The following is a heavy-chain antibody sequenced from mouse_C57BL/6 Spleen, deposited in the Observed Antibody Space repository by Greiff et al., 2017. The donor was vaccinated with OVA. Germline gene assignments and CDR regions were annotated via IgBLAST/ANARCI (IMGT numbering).Heavy chain of an antibody. Sequence: QVQLQQSGPELVRPGASVKISCKAPGYTFPSHWMQWVRQRPGQGLEWIGEIFPGSGSTYYNEKFKGKATLTVDTSSSTAYMQLSSLTSEDSAVYFCARSQTGGEYYFDYWGQGTTLTVSS. CDR1: GYTFPSHW. J-gene: IGHJ2*01. CDR2: IFPGSGST. CDR3: ARSQTGGEYYFDY. V-gene: IGHV1-56*01.